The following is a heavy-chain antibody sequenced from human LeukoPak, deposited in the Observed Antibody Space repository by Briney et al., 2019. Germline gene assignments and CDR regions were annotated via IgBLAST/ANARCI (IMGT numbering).Heavy chain of an antibody. D-gene: IGHD3-10*01. CDR1: GGSFSCYY. J-gene: IGHJ6*02. CDR3: ARVVRFYYYYGMDV. V-gene: IGHV4-34*01. Sequence: SETLSLTCAVYGGSFSCYYWSWIRQPPGKGLEWIGEINHSGSTNYNPSLKSRVTISVDTSKNQFSLKLSSVTAADTAVYYCARVVRFYYYYGMDVWGQGTTVTVSS. CDR2: INHSGST.